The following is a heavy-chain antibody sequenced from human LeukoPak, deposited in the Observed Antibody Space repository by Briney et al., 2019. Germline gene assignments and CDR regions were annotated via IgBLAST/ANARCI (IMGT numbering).Heavy chain of an antibody. CDR2: ISSSSSTI. Sequence: QPGGSLRLSCAASGFTFSSYSMNWVRQAPGKGLEWVSYISSSSSTIYYADSVKGRFTISRDNAKNSLYLQMNSLRAEDTAVYYCARDDYDYVWGSYRFDAFDIWGQGTMVTVSS. D-gene: IGHD3-16*02. CDR1: GFTFSSYS. J-gene: IGHJ3*02. V-gene: IGHV3-48*01. CDR3: ARDDYDYVWGSYRFDAFDI.